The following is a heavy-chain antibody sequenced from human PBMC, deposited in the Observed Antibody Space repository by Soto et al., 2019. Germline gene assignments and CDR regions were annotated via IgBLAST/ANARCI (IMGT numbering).Heavy chain of an antibody. J-gene: IGHJ4*02. Sequence: QGQLVQSGTEVKKPGASVKVSCKASGYTFTNYFIHWVRQAPGQGLEWMGRINPSDGSTTYAEKFQGRITMTRDTSTRTVYMELSSLRSDGTAVYYCARGGPEMATIGSFDYWGQGTLVTVSS. CDR3: ARGGPEMATIGSFDY. D-gene: IGHD5-12*01. CDR2: INPSDGST. V-gene: IGHV1-46*01. CDR1: GYTFTNYF.